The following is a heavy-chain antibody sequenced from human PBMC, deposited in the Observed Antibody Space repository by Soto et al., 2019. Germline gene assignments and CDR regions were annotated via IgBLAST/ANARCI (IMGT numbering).Heavy chain of an antibody. V-gene: IGHV3-48*02. Sequence: PGGSLRLSCTPSGFIFSDYSMNWVRQAPGKGLEWISYITTTSSTMYYADSVKGRFTISRDNAKYSLYLQMNSLRDEATAVYYCARDSSGRQYYGMDVWGQGTTVTVSS. CDR2: ITTTSSTM. J-gene: IGHJ6*02. CDR1: GFIFSDYS. CDR3: ARDSSGRQYYGMDV. D-gene: IGHD3-22*01.